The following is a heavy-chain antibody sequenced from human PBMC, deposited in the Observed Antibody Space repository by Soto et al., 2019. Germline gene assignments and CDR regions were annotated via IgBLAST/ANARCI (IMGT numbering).Heavy chain of an antibody. Sequence: PGGSLRLSCAASGFTFDDFGMSWVRQAPGKGLEWVSAINWNGGSTGYADSVKGRFTISRDNAKNSLYLQLNDLRAEDTAFYYCARPSTGGFCTGTNCYYYFDFWGQGTLVTVSS. CDR2: INWNGGST. CDR3: ARPSTGGFCTGTNCYYYFDF. V-gene: IGHV3-20*04. D-gene: IGHD2-2*01. CDR1: GFTFDDFG. J-gene: IGHJ4*02.